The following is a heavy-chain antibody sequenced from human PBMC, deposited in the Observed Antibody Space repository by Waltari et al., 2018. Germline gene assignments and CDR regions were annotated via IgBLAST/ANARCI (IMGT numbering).Heavy chain of an antibody. CDR3: ARVATKTYSSPVPGRPYYYGMDV. CDR1: GFTFSRYW. V-gene: IGHV3-74*01. D-gene: IGHD6-19*01. Sequence: EEQLVESGGGLAGPGESLSLSCAASGFTFSRYWMDWVRKAPGRGLVWGSRMNSDRCRTTYADAVEGRFTISRANDKNKLYVQMTRMRAEDTAVYYWARVATKTYSSPVPGRPYYYGMDVWGQGTTVTVSS. CDR2: MNSDRCRT. J-gene: IGHJ6*02.